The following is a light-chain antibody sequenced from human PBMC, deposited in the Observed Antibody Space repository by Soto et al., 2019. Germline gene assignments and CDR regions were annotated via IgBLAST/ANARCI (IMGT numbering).Light chain of an antibody. J-gene: IGLJ2*01. V-gene: IGLV4-69*01. CDR1: SGHSSYA. CDR2: LDSDGSH. Sequence: QTVVTQSPSASASLGASVKLTCTLSSGHSSYAIAWHQQQPEKGPRYLMKLDSDGSHTKGDAIPDRFSGSSSGAERYLTISHLQSEDEADYYRQTWGTGIHVVFGGGTKLTVL. CDR3: QTWGTGIHVV.